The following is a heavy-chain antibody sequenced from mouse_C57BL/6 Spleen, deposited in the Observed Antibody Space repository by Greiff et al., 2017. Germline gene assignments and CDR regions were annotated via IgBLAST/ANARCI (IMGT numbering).Heavy chain of an antibody. J-gene: IGHJ2*01. V-gene: IGHV5-4*01. Sequence: EVMLVESGGGLVKPGGSLKLSCAASGFTFSSYAMSWVRQTPEKRLEWVATISDGGSYTYYPDNVKGRFTISRDNAKNNLYLQMSHLKSEDTAMYYCAREGGDGSYFGYWGQGTTLTVSS. CDR1: GFTFSSYA. D-gene: IGHD3-3*01. CDR3: AREGGDGSYFGY. CDR2: ISDGGSYT.